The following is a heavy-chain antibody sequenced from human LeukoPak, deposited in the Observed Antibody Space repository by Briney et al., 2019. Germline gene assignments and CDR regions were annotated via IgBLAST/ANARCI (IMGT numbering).Heavy chain of an antibody. J-gene: IGHJ4*02. Sequence: GESLKISCKGSGYSFTSYWISWVRQVPGKGLEWMGRIDPCDSYTNYSPSFQGHVTISADKSISTAYLQWSSLKASDTAMYYCATLAGDCSSTSCYAGGRDYWGQGTLVTVSS. CDR3: ATLAGDCSSTSCYAGGRDY. D-gene: IGHD2-2*01. CDR1: GYSFTSYW. V-gene: IGHV5-10-1*01. CDR2: IDPCDSYT.